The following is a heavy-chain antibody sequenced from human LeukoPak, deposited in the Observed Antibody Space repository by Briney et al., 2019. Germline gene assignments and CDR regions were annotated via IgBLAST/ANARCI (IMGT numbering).Heavy chain of an antibody. V-gene: IGHV3-74*03. Sequence: GGSLRLSCAASGFTFSSYWMNWVRQAPGKGLVWVSRISDDGSNTKYADSVKGRFTISRDNAKNTLYLQMNSLRAEDTAVYYCARASAGIAAAGTKRSLGYWGQGTLVTVSS. CDR2: ISDDGSNT. J-gene: IGHJ4*02. CDR1: GFTFSSYW. CDR3: ARASAGIAAAGTKRSLGY. D-gene: IGHD6-13*01.